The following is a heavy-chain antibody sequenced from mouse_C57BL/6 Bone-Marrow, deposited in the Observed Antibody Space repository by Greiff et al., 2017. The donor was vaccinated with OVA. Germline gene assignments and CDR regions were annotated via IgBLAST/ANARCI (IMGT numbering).Heavy chain of an antibody. V-gene: IGHV1-50*01. CDR1: GYTFTSYW. CDR2: IDPSDSYT. Sequence: QVQLQQPGAELVKPGASVTPCFKASGYTFTSYWMQWVKQRPGQGLEWIGEIDPSDSYTNYNQKFKGKATLTVDTSSSTAYMQLSSLTSEDSAVYYCAREELYGRFAYWGQGILVTVSA. D-gene: IGHD1-1*01. J-gene: IGHJ3*01. CDR3: AREELYGRFAY.